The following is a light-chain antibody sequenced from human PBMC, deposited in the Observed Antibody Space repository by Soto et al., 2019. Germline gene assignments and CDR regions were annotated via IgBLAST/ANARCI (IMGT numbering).Light chain of an antibody. Sequence: EIVMTQSPVTLSVSPGESATLSCRASQSVGSNLAWYQQRPVQAPRLLIYGASTRATGIPVRFSGSGSGTEFTLTISGLQSEDFGVYLCQQYNNRPPITFGQGTRLEIK. CDR1: QSVGSN. CDR3: QQYNNRPPIT. CDR2: GAS. J-gene: IGKJ5*01. V-gene: IGKV3D-15*01.